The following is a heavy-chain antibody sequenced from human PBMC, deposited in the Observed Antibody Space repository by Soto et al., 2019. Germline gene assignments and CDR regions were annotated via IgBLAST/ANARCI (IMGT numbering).Heavy chain of an antibody. CDR3: AKDVSGSYGYFDY. CDR2: ISWNSGSI. V-gene: IGHV3-9*01. J-gene: IGHJ4*02. D-gene: IGHD1-26*01. Sequence: ESGGGLVQPGRSLRLSCAASGFTFDDYAMHWVRQAPGKGLEWVSGISWNSGSIGYADSVKGRFTISRDNAKNSLYLQMNSLRAEDTALYYCAKDVSGSYGYFDYWGQGTLVTVSS. CDR1: GFTFDDYA.